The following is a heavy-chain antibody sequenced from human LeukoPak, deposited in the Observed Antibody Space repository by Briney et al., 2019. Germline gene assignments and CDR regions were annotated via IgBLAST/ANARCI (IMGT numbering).Heavy chain of an antibody. J-gene: IGHJ4*02. CDR1: GGSVSTMNW. CDR2: ILHTGST. CDR3: ARGRWSSGSQKGFDY. D-gene: IGHD6-19*01. V-gene: IGHV4-4*02. Sequence: NPSGTLSLTCGVSGGSVSTMNWWSWVRQSPGKGLEWIGEILHTGSTNYNPSLNSRVTISLDKSKNQFSLRLTSVTAADTAMYYCARGRWSSGSQKGFDYWGQGTLVTVSS.